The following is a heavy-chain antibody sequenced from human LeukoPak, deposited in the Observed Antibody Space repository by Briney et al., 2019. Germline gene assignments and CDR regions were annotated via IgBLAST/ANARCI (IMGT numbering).Heavy chain of an antibody. V-gene: IGHV4-34*01. Sequence: SETLSLTCAVYGGSFSVYYWSWIRQPPGKGLEWIGQINHSGSTNYNPSLKSRITISVDKSKNQFSLKLSSVTAADTAVYYCARGRVAGSPSPSYYYYMDVWGKGTTVTVSS. J-gene: IGHJ6*03. D-gene: IGHD6-19*01. CDR3: ARGRVAGSPSPSYYYYMDV. CDR2: INHSGST. CDR1: GGSFSVYY.